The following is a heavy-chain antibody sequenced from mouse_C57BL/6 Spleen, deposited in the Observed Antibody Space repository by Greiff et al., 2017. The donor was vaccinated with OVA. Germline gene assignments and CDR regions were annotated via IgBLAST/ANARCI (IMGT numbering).Heavy chain of an antibody. CDR3: ARDPGSDVPLYAMDY. D-gene: IGHD1-1*02. J-gene: IGHJ4*01. CDR2: ISDGGSYT. Sequence: EVKLMESGGGLVKPGGSLKLSCAASGFTFSSYAMSWVRQTPEKRLEWVATISDGGSYTYYPDNVKGRFTISRDNAKNNLYLQMSHLKSEDTAMYYCARDPGSDVPLYAMDYWGQGTSVTVSS. V-gene: IGHV5-4*01. CDR1: GFTFSSYA.